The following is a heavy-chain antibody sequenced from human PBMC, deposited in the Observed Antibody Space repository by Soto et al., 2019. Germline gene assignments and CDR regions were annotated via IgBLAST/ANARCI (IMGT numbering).Heavy chain of an antibody. J-gene: IGHJ4*02. CDR2: ISYDGSNK. V-gene: IGHV3-30-3*01. CDR3: ASSYGDYEGLDY. D-gene: IGHD4-17*01. CDR1: GFTFSSYA. Sequence: QVQLVESGGGVVQPGRSLRLSCAASGFTFSSYAMHWVRQAPGKGLEWVAVISYDGSNKYYADSVKGRFTISRDNSKNTLYLQMNSLRAEDTAVYYCASSYGDYEGLDYWGQGTLVTVSS.